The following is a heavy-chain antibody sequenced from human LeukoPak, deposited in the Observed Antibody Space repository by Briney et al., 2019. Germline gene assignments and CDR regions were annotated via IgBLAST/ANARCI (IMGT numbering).Heavy chain of an antibody. CDR3: ARGTTGTTVDDAFDI. J-gene: IGHJ3*02. CDR1: GFTFTDHY. V-gene: IGHV1-46*01. D-gene: IGHD1-1*01. CDR2: INPSGGST. Sequence: ASMKVSCKSSGFTFTDHYIHWVRQAPGQGLEWMGIINPSGGSTSYAQKFQGRVTMTRDMSTSTVYMELSSLRSEDTAVYYCARGTTGTTVDDAFDIWGQGTMVTVSS.